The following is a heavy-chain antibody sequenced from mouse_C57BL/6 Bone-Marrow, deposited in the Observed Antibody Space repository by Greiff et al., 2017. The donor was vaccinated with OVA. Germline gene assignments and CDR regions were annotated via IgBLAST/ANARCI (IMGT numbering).Heavy chain of an antibody. Sequence: VQLVESGPELVKPGASVKISCKASGYAFSSSWMNWVKQRPGKGLEWIGRIYPGDGDTNYNGKFKGKATLTADKSYSTAYMQLSSLTSEDSAVYVCARVGVIRWYFDVWGTGTTVTVSS. D-gene: IGHD1-1*01. CDR3: ARVGVIRWYFDV. CDR2: IYPGDGDT. CDR1: GYAFSSSW. J-gene: IGHJ1*03. V-gene: IGHV1-82*01.